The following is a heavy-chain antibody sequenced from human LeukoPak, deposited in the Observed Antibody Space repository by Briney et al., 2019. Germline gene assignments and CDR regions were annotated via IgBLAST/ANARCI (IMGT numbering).Heavy chain of an antibody. V-gene: IGHV3-73*01. CDR2: IRTKTRNYAA. Sequence: GGSLRLSCAASGFTFSDSYMHWVRQASGKGLEWVGLIRTKTRNYAATYAESVKGRFTISRDDSKNTAYLQMNSLRAEDTAVYYCAKGGVRGVRDFDSWGQGTLVTVSS. CDR1: GFTFSDSY. CDR3: AKGGVRGVRDFDS. D-gene: IGHD3-10*01. J-gene: IGHJ4*02.